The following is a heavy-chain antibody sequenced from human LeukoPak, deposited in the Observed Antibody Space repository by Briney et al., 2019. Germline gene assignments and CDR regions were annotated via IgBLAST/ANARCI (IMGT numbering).Heavy chain of an antibody. CDR1: GFTVSSNY. V-gene: IGHV3-53*05. J-gene: IGHJ4*02. Sequence: PGGSLRLSCAASGFTVSSNYMSWVRQAPGKGLEWVSVIYSAGSGGSTFYADSVRGRFTISRDNSKNTLYLQMNSLRAEDTAVYYCAKDNQMATIDYWGQGTLVTVSS. CDR3: AKDNQMATIDY. CDR2: IYSAGSGGST. D-gene: IGHD5-24*01.